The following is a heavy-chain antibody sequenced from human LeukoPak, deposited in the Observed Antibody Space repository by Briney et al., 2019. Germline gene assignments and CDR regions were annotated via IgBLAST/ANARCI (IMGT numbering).Heavy chain of an antibody. V-gene: IGHV3-23*01. Sequence: GGSLRLSCTVSGFTVSSNSMSWVRQAPGKGLEWVSAISGSGGSTYYADSVKGRFTISRDNSKNTLYLQMNSLRAEDTAVYYCATPYSNYGSLVFDYWGQGTLVTVSS. CDR1: GFTVSSNS. J-gene: IGHJ4*02. D-gene: IGHD4-11*01. CDR2: ISGSGGST. CDR3: ATPYSNYGSLVFDY.